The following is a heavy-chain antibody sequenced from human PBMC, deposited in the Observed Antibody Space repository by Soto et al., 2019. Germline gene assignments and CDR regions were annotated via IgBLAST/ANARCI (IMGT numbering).Heavy chain of an antibody. CDR3: AKLGGGYIFGPYLDY. J-gene: IGHJ4*02. Sequence: QVQIVQSGAEVKKPGASVKVSCKTSGYTFTLYTIHWVRQAPEQRLEWMGWINTGNGNTKYSQRFQGRVTMSRDTSASTAYMELSSLTSEDTAVYYCAKLGGGYIFGPYLDYWGQGTLVTVSS. D-gene: IGHD5-18*01. V-gene: IGHV1-3*04. CDR2: INTGNGNT. CDR1: GYTFTLYT.